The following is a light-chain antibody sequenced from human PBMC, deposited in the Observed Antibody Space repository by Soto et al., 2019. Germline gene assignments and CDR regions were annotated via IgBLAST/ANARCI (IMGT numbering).Light chain of an antibody. J-gene: IGKJ1*01. V-gene: IGKV1-5*03. Sequence: DIQMTQSPSTLSASVGDRVTLTCRASQSISSWLAWYQQKPGRAPKLLIYKASNLESGVPSRFSGSGSGTEFTLTISSLQPDDFATYYCQQYNSYPWTFGQGTKVEIK. CDR3: QQYNSYPWT. CDR2: KAS. CDR1: QSISSW.